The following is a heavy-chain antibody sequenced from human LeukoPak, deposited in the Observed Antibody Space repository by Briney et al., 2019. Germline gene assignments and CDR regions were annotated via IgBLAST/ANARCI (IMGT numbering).Heavy chain of an antibody. D-gene: IGHD1-26*01. J-gene: IGHJ4*02. CDR3: AKAGIGSYSLYFDY. V-gene: IGHV3-30*02. Sequence: GGSLRLSCAASGFTFSNYGLHWVRQAPGKGLEWVALISFNGSQKYYADSVKGRFTISRDNSKSTVYLQMNSLRVEDAAVYYCAKAGIGSYSLYFDYWGQGTLVTVSS. CDR1: GFTFSNYG. CDR2: ISFNGSQK.